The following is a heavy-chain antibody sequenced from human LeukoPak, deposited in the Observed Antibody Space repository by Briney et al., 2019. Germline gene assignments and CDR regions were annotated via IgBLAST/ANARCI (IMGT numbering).Heavy chain of an antibody. Sequence: PGGSLRLSCAASGFTFSSYAMHWVRQAPGKGLEWVAVISYDGSNKYYADSVKGRFTISRDNSKNTLYLQMNSLRAEDTAVYYCARDKRVGVWPYFDYWGQGTLVTVSS. J-gene: IGHJ4*02. V-gene: IGHV3-30-3*01. D-gene: IGHD2-8*01. CDR3: ARDKRVGVWPYFDY. CDR1: GFTFSSYA. CDR2: ISYDGSNK.